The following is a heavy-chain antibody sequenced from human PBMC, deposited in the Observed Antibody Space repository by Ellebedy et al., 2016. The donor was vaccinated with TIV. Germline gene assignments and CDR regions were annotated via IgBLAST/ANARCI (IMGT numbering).Heavy chain of an antibody. V-gene: IGHV1-3*01. D-gene: IGHD6-13*01. CDR2: INAGNGNT. J-gene: IGHJ2*01. CDR1: GYTFTSYA. Sequence: ASVKVSCXASGYTFTSYAMHWVRQAPGQRLEWMGWINAGNGNTKYSQKFQGRVTITRDTSASTAYMELSSLRSEDTAVYYCARDPRIAAAGSGYWYFDLWGRGTLVTVSS. CDR3: ARDPRIAAAGSGYWYFDL.